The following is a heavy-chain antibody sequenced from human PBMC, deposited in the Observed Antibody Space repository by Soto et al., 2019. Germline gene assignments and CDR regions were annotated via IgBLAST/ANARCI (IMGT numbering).Heavy chain of an antibody. D-gene: IGHD1-26*01. J-gene: IGHJ6*02. CDR1: GGIFSSYA. V-gene: IGHV1-69*13. Sequence: SVKVSCKAPGGIFSSYAISWVRQAPGQGLEWMGGIIPIFGTANYAQKFQGRVTITADESTSTAYMELSSLRSEDTAVYYCARGLTRALGHYYYGMDVWGQGTTVTVSS. CDR2: IIPIFGTA. CDR3: ARGLTRALGHYYYGMDV.